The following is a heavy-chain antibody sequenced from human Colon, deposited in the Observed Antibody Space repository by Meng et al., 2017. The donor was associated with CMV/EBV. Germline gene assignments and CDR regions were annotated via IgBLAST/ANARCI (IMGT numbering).Heavy chain of an antibody. V-gene: IGHV4-34*01. D-gene: IGHD2-2*01. J-gene: IGHJ4*02. Sequence: LTCAVYGWSFSGYYWSWSRQPPGKGLEWIGEINHSGSTSYNPSLKSRVTISVDTSKNQFSLKLSSVTAADTAVYYCARGRYVRYFDYWGQGTLVTVSS. CDR1: GWSFSGYY. CDR2: INHSGST. CDR3: ARGRYVRYFDY.